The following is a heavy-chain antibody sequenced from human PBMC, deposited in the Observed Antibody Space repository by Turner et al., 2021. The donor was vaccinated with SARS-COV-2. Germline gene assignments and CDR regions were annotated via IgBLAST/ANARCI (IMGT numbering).Heavy chain of an antibody. Sequence: EVRLVESGGGLAQPGGSLRLSCSASGFPFSSYGMNWVRQAPQKGLEWIASISGSSGAISYADSVKGRFTISRDNANNSVSLQMSSLRHEDTAVYFCARDQWEPIHDAFDIWGQGKKVTVSS. CDR3: ARDQWEPIHDAFDI. J-gene: IGHJ3*02. CDR1: GFPFSSYG. CDR2: ISGSSGAI. V-gene: IGHV3-48*02. D-gene: IGHD1-26*01.